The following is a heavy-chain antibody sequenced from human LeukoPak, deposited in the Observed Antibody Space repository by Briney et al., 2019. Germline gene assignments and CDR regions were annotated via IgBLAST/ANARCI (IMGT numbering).Heavy chain of an antibody. V-gene: IGHV4-39*01. D-gene: IGHD6-13*01. CDR3: ARRLSRVAYSSSSFDP. CDR1: GGSISSSSYY. CDR2: IYYSGST. J-gene: IGHJ5*02. Sequence: PSETLSLTCTVSGGSISSSSYYWGWIRQPPGKGLEWIGSIYYSGSTYYNPSLKSRVTISVDTSKNQFSLKLSSVTAADTAVYYCARRLSRVAYSSSSFDPWGQGTLVTVSS.